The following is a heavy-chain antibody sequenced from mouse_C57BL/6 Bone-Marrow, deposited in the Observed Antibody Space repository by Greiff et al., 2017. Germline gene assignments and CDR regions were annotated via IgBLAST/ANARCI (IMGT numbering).Heavy chain of an antibody. J-gene: IGHJ2*01. Sequence: VQLQQSGAELVRPGASVTLSCKASGYTFTDYEMHWVKQTPVHGLEWIGAIDPETGGTAYNQKFKGKAILTADKSSSTAYMELRSLTSEDSAVYYCNTGYYYGSNLAEYWGQGTTLTVSS. CDR1: GYTFTDYE. V-gene: IGHV1-15*01. D-gene: IGHD1-1*01. CDR2: IDPETGGT. CDR3: NTGYYYGSNLAEY.